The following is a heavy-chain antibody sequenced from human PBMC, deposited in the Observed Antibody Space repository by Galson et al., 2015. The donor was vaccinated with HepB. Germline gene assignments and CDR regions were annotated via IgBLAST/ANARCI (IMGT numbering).Heavy chain of an antibody. J-gene: IGHJ4*01. CDR2: IYPTDADT. Sequence: QSGAEVKKPGEFLKISCKTSGYNFNRYWIAWVRQMPGKGLEWMGIIYPTDADTRYSPSFQGQVSISADKSTATAYLQWSSLKASDTAIYFCVRRRSQLLNVDTDYWGQGTLVTVSS. V-gene: IGHV5-51*01. CDR1: GYNFNRYW. D-gene: IGHD2-2*01. CDR3: VRRRSQLLNVDTDY.